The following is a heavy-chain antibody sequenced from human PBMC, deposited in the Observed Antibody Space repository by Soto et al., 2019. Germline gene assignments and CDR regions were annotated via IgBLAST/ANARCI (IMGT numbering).Heavy chain of an antibody. J-gene: IGHJ4*02. CDR2: VYYSGST. V-gene: IGHV4-30-4*01. D-gene: IGHD6-13*01. Sequence: SETLSLTCTVSGGSISSGGYYWSWIRQPPGKGLEWMGYVYYSGSTYYNPSLRSRVTISVDTSKNQFSLKLSSVTAADTAVYYCARKYSSSWYDYWGQGTLVTVSS. CDR1: GGSISSGGYY. CDR3: ARKYSSSWYDY.